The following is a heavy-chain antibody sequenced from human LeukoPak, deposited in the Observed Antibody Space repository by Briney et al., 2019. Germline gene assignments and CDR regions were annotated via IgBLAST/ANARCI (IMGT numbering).Heavy chain of an antibody. CDR3: ARSRGVINAFDI. CDR2: ISYDGSNK. D-gene: IGHD3-10*01. V-gene: IGHV3-30-3*01. CDR1: GFTFSSYA. Sequence: PGGSLRLSCAASGFTFSSYAMHWVRQAPGKGLEGVAVISYDGSNKYYADSVKGRFTISRDNSKNTLYLQMNSLRAEDTAVYYCARSRGVINAFDIWGQGTMVTVSS. J-gene: IGHJ3*02.